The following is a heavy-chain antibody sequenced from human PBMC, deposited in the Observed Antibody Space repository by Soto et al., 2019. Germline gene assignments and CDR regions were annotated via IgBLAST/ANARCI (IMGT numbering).Heavy chain of an antibody. CDR2: IYYSGST. CDR3: ARELFGRSVWFDP. CDR1: GGSISSHY. Sequence: SETLSLTCTVSGGSISSHYWSWIRQPPGKGLEWIGYIYYSGSTNYNPSLKSRVTISVDTSKNQFSLKLSSVTAADTAVYYCARELFGRSVWFDPWGPGTLVTVSS. D-gene: IGHD3-10*01. V-gene: IGHV4-59*11. J-gene: IGHJ5*02.